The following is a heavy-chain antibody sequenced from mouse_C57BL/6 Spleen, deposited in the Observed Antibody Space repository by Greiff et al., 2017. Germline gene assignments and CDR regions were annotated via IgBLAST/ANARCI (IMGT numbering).Heavy chain of an antibody. CDR3: ARLKVTTGVGFDY. D-gene: IGHD2-2*01. CDR1: GYAFSSSW. Sequence: VQLQQSGPELVKPGASVKISCKASGYAFSSSWMNWVKQRPGKGLEWIGRIYPGDGDTNYNGKFKGKATLTADKSSSTAYMQLSSLTSEDSAVYYCARLKVTTGVGFDYWGQGTTLTVSS. CDR2: IYPGDGDT. J-gene: IGHJ2*01. V-gene: IGHV1-82*01.